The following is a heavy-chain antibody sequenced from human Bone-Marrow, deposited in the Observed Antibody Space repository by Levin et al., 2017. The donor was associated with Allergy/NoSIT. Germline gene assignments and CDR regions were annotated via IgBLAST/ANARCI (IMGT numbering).Heavy chain of an antibody. Sequence: GGSLRLSCAASGFYFSGNVMNWVRQAPGKGLDWVSAISGSGGSTDYADSVKGRFTISRDNSKNTLYLQMDSLRAEDTAVYYCAKRGVVTSTLDYWGQGTLVTVSS. CDR3: AKRGVVTSTLDY. J-gene: IGHJ4*02. V-gene: IGHV3-23*01. CDR1: GFYFSGNV. D-gene: IGHD2-21*02. CDR2: ISGSGGST.